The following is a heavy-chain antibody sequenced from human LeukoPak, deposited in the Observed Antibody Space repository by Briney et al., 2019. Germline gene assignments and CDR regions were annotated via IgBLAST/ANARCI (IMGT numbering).Heavy chain of an antibody. D-gene: IGHD2-15*01. Sequence: PSETLSLTCTVSGGSISSSSYYWGWIRQPPGKGLEWIGSIYYSGSTYYNPSLKSRVTISVDTSKNQFSLKLSSVTAADTAVYYCASGYCSGGSCSPRGYWGQGTLVTVSS. CDR3: ASGYCSGGSCSPRGY. CDR2: IYYSGST. CDR1: GGSISSSSYY. J-gene: IGHJ4*02. V-gene: IGHV4-39*07.